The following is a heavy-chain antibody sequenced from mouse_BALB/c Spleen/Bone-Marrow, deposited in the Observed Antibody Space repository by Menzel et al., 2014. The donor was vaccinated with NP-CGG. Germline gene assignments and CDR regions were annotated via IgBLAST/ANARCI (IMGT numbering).Heavy chain of an antibody. CDR1: GFNIXDTY. CDR2: IDPANGNT. J-gene: IGHJ4*01. V-gene: IGHV14-3*02. D-gene: IGHD4-1*01. Sequence: EVQLQESGAELVKPGASVKLSCTASGFNIXDTYMHWVKQRPEQGLEWIGRIDPANGNTKYDPKFQGKATITADTSSKTAYLQLSSVTSEDTAVYYCARWEYYAIDYWGLGTSLTVSS. CDR3: ARWEYYAIDY.